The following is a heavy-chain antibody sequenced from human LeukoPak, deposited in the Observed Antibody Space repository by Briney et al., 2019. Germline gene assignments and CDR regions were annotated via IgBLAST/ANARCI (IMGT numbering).Heavy chain of an antibody. CDR2: IYYSGST. CDR3: ARDPDSYGAYYFDY. D-gene: IGHD5-18*01. CDR1: GFTFSSYG. V-gene: IGHV4-39*07. J-gene: IGHJ4*02. Sequence: PGGSLRLSCAASGFTFSSYGMSWVRQPPGKGLEWIGSIYYSGSTYYNPSLKSRVTISVDTSKNQFSLKLSSVTAADTAVYYCARDPDSYGAYYFDYWGQGTLVTVSS.